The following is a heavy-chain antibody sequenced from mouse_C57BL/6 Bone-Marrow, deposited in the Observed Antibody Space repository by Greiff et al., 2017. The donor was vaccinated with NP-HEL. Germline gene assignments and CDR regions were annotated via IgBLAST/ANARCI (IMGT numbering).Heavy chain of an antibody. CDR1: GYTFTDYY. Sequence: EVQLQQSGPVLVKPGASVKMSCKASGYTFTDYYMNWVKQSHGKSLEWIGVINPYNGGTSYNQKFKGKATLTVDKSSSTAYMELNSLTSEDSAVYYCARVTTARGYFDVWGTGTTVTVSS. CDR3: ARVTTARGYFDV. J-gene: IGHJ1*03. V-gene: IGHV1-19*01. D-gene: IGHD1-2*01. CDR2: INPYNGGT.